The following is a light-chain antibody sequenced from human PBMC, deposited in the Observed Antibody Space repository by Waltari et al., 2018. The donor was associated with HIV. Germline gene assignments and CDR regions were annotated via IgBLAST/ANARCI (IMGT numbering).Light chain of an antibody. CDR1: SSNIGSNY. Sequence: QSVLTQPPSASGTPGQRVTISCSGSSSNIGSNYVYWYQQTPGTSPKLIIYRNNQRPSGGPDRFSGSKSGTSASLAISGLRSEDEADYYCAAWDASLSAVVVGGGTKLTVL. J-gene: IGLJ2*01. V-gene: IGLV1-47*01. CDR3: AAWDASLSAVV. CDR2: RNN.